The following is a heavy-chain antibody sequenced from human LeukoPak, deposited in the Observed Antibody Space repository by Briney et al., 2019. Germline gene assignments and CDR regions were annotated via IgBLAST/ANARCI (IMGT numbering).Heavy chain of an antibody. J-gene: IGHJ3*02. V-gene: IGHV3-74*01. CDR2: INSDGSST. Sequence: PGGSLRLSCAASGFTFSTYWMHWVRQAPGKGLVWVSRINSDGSSTSYADSVKGRFTISRDNAKNSLYLQMNSLRAEDTAVYYCARDFEHYYDSSGLEPSFDIWGQGTMVTVSS. D-gene: IGHD3-22*01. CDR3: ARDFEHYYDSSGLEPSFDI. CDR1: GFTFSTYW.